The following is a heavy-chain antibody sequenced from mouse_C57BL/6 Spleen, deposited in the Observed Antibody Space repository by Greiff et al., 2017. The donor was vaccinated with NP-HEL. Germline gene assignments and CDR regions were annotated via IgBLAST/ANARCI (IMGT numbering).Heavy chain of an antibody. Sequence: VQLQQSGPELVKPGASVKISCKASGYTFTDYYMNWVKQSHGKSLEWIGDINPNNGGTSYNQKFKGKATLTVDKSSSTAYMELRSLTSEDSAVYYCARSRPNYYYGSSYEDYAMDYWGQGTSVTVSS. CDR3: ARSRPNYYYGSSYEDYAMDY. CDR2: INPNNGGT. CDR1: GYTFTDYY. D-gene: IGHD1-1*01. V-gene: IGHV1-26*01. J-gene: IGHJ4*01.